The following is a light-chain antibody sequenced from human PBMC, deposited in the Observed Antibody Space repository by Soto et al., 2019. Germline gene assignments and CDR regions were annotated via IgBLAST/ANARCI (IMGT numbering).Light chain of an antibody. CDR2: DVS. CDR3: SSYTTSNTRQIV. V-gene: IGLV2-14*01. J-gene: IGLJ1*01. CDR1: SSDVGGYNY. Sequence: QSALTQPASVSGSPGQSITISCTGTSSDVGGYNYVSWYQQHPGKAPKFMIYDVSKRPSGVSNRFSGSKSDNTASLTISGLQAEDEADYYCSSYTTSNTRQIVFGTGTKLTVL.